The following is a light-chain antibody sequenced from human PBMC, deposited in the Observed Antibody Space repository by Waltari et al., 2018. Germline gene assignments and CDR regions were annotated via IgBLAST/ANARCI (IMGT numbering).Light chain of an antibody. Sequence: DIVMTQSPDSLPVSLGERATINCHSSQSVLYSANNKNYLAWYQQKPGQPPKLLIYWASTRESGVPDRFSGSGSGTDFTLTISSLQAEDVAVYYCQQYYSTPLTFGGGTKVEIK. CDR1: QSVLYSANNKNY. CDR2: WAS. V-gene: IGKV4-1*01. CDR3: QQYYSTPLT. J-gene: IGKJ4*01.